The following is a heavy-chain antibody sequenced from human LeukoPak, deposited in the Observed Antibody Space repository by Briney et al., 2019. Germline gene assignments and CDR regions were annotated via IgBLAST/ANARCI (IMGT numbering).Heavy chain of an antibody. D-gene: IGHD5-18*01. J-gene: IGHJ4*02. CDR1: GFTFSSYA. CDR3: ARGSDTAMVLFYYFDY. CDR2: ISYDGTNK. Sequence: GGSLRLSCAASGFTFSSYALHWVRQAPGEGLEWVAFISYDGTNKYYADSVKGRFTISRDNSRKTLYLQMNSLRGEDTAVYYCARGSDTAMVLFYYFDYWGQGTLVTVSS. V-gene: IGHV3-30*04.